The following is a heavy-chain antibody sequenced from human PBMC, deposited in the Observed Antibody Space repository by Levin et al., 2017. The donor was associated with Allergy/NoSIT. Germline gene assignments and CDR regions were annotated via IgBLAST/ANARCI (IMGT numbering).Heavy chain of an antibody. J-gene: IGHJ6*04. D-gene: IGHD3-3*01. CDR3: ARETGATTMFGEVDV. Sequence: GGSLRLSCAASGFTFSTYSMNWFRQAPGKGLEWVSSLGIRSDYVHYADSLRGRFTVSRDNAKSSLYLQMNGLRVEDTAVYYCARETGATTMFGEVDVWGKGTTVTVSS. CDR2: LGIRSDYV. V-gene: IGHV3-21*01. CDR1: GFTFSTYS.